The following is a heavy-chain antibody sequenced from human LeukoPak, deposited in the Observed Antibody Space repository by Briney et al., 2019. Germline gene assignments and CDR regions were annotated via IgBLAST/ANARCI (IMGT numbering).Heavy chain of an antibody. V-gene: IGHV3-21*01. J-gene: IGHJ6*02. CDR1: GFTFSKFG. Sequence: PGGSLRLSCAASGFTFSKFGMNWVRQAPGKGLEWVSCITGNSRYMYYADSVKGRFTISRDNAKNSLDLHMNSLRAEDTAVYYCARGYCSSTSCYYYYGMDVWGQGTTVTVSS. CDR2: ITGNSRYM. CDR3: ARGYCSSTSCYYYYGMDV. D-gene: IGHD2-2*01.